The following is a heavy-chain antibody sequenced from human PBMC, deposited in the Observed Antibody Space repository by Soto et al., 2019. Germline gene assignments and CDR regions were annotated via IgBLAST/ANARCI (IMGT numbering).Heavy chain of an antibody. CDR1: GFTVSSNY. CDR3: ARGPRGKYYDSSGYYPFDY. D-gene: IGHD3-22*01. CDR2: IYSGGST. Sequence: EVQLVETGGGLIQPGGSLRLSCAASGFTVSSNYMSWVRQAPGKGLEWVSVIYSGGSTYYADSVKGRFTISRDNSKNTLYLQMNSLRAEDTAVYYCARGPRGKYYDSSGYYPFDYWGQGTMVTVSS. J-gene: IGHJ4*02. V-gene: IGHV3-53*02.